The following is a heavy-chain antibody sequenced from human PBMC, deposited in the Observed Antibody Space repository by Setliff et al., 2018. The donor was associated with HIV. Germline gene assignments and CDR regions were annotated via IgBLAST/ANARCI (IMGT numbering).Heavy chain of an antibody. CDR2: IYHSGST. CDR3: ARQFTVQWLVSTYGMDV. CDR1: GYSISSGYY. Sequence: SETMSLTCAVAGYSISSGYYWGWIRQPPGKGLEWIGSIYHSGSTYYNPSLKSRVTISVDTSKNQFSLNRSSVTAADTAVYYCARQFTVQWLVSTYGMDVWGQGTTVTVSS. D-gene: IGHD6-19*01. V-gene: IGHV4-38-2*01. J-gene: IGHJ6*02.